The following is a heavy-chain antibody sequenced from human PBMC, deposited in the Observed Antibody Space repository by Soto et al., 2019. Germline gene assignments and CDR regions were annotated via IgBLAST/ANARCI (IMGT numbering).Heavy chain of an antibody. D-gene: IGHD1-26*01. CDR2: ISGSGGST. J-gene: IGHJ4*02. CDR3: AKTTIGISRSLCFDY. V-gene: IGHV3-23*01. Sequence: EVQLLESGGGLVQPGGSLRLSCAASGFTVSSYAMSWVRQAPGKGLEWVSAISGSGGSTYYADSVKGRFTISRDNSKNTLYLQMNSLRAEDTAVYYCAKTTIGISRSLCFDYWGQGTLVTVSS. CDR1: GFTVSSYA.